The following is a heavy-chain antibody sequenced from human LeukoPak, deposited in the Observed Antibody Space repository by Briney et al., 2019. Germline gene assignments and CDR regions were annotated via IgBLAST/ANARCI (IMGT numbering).Heavy chain of an antibody. D-gene: IGHD1-26*01. CDR1: GFTFSSYE. CDR3: ARTNSGSYDY. J-gene: IGHJ4*02. V-gene: IGHV3-48*03. CDR2: ISSSGSSI. Sequence: GGSLRLSCAASGFTFSSYEMNWVRQAPGKGLEWVSYISSSGSSIYYADSVKGRFTISRDNAKNSLYLQMNSLRAEDTAVYYCARTNSGSYDYWGQGTLVTVSS.